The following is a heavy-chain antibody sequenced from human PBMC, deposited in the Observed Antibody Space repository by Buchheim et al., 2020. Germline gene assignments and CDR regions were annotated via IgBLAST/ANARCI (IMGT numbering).Heavy chain of an antibody. CDR3: ARTRYYDSKWYFDF. CDR1: GYSFTSYW. Sequence: EVQLVQSGAELKKPEESLKISCKGSGYSFTSYWIGWVRQTPGKGLEWMGTIAPVDSQTKYSPSFQDHIMISGDKPISPDYPQWGSLKASDTAVYFCARTRYYDSKWYFDFWGQG. CDR2: IAPVDSQT. J-gene: IGHJ5*01. D-gene: IGHD3-22*01. V-gene: IGHV5-51*01.